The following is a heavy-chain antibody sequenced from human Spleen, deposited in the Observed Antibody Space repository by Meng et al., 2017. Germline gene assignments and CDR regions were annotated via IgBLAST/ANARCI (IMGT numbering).Heavy chain of an antibody. CDR1: DYTLTSDG. V-gene: IGHV1-18*04. CDR2: INIYNGIT. J-gene: IGHJ4*02. CDR3: ATRGNPYLDR. Sequence: QAVQSGAEVKKPGASVKLSCKVSDYTLTSDGFSWVRQAPGQGLQWMGWINIYNGITNYGRNFQGRVTLTTDTSTSTGYMELRSLTSDDTAVYYCATRGNPYLDRWGQGTLVTVSS.